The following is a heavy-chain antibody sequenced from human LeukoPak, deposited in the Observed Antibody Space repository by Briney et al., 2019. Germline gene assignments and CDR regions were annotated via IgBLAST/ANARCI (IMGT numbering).Heavy chain of an antibody. Sequence: SETLSLTCTVSGGSISSSSYYWGWIRQPPGKGLEWIVSIYYSGSTYYNPSLKSRVTMSVDTSKNQFSLKLSSVTAADTAVYYCARRRPYCSGGSCYDNWFDPWGQGTLVTVSS. CDR1: GGSISSSSYY. D-gene: IGHD2-15*01. CDR3: ARRRPYCSGGSCYDNWFDP. J-gene: IGHJ5*02. V-gene: IGHV4-39*01. CDR2: IYYSGST.